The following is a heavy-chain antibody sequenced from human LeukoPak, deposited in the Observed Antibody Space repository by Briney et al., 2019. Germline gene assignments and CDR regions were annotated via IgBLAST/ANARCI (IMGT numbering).Heavy chain of an antibody. CDR1: GFTFSDYY. J-gene: IGHJ4*02. CDR2: ISSSGSTM. CDR3: TRQWSPGTDY. D-gene: IGHD2-15*01. Sequence: GGSLRLSCAASGFTFSDYYMSWIRQAPGKGLEWFSYISSSGSTMYYADFVKGRFTISKDNAKNSLYLQMNSLRAEDTAVYYCTRQWSPGTDYWGQGTLVTVSS. V-gene: IGHV3-11*01.